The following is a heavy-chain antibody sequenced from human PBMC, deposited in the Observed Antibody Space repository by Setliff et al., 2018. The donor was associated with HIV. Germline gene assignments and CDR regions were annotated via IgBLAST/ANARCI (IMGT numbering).Heavy chain of an antibody. J-gene: IGHJ4*02. CDR2: ILYSGNS. V-gene: IGHV4-59*11. Sequence: SETLSLTCNVSGLSMRAHHWSWVRLPPGKTLEWLGYILYSGNSNYNPSFKNRVTISVNEAKRQFSLDLKSVTSADTAVYYCATEGREKLALFDHWGLGTLVTVSS. CDR1: GLSMRAHH. D-gene: IGHD6-6*01. CDR3: ATEGREKLALFDH.